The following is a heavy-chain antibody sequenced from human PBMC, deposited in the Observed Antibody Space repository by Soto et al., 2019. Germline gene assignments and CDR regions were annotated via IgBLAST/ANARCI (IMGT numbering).Heavy chain of an antibody. V-gene: IGHV3-48*03. J-gene: IGHJ4*02. CDR3: ATSLSGYYYNY. CDR1: GFSFSTYE. CDR2: IGTSGGPT. Sequence: PGGSLRLSCAASGFSFSTYEMMWVRQAPGKGLEWVSYIGTSGGPTYYADSVKGRFTISRDNSKNSLYLEVNSLGAEDTALYYCATSLSGYYYNYWGQGTRVTVSS. D-gene: IGHD3-22*01.